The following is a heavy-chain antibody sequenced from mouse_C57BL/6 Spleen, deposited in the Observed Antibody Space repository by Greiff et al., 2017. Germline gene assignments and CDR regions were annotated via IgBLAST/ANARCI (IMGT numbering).Heavy chain of an antibody. CDR3: ARLRGAMDY. Sequence: QVQLQQPGAELVRPGSSVKLSCKASGYTFTSYWMHWVKQRPIQGLEWIGNIDPSHSETHYNQKFKDKATLTVDKSSSTAYMQLSSLTSEDSAVYYCARLRGAMDYWGQGTSVTVSS. CDR1: GYTFTSYW. CDR2: IDPSHSET. D-gene: IGHD2-12*01. J-gene: IGHJ4*01. V-gene: IGHV1-52*01.